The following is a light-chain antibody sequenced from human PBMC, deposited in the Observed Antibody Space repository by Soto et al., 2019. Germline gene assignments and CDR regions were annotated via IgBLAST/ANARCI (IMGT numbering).Light chain of an antibody. V-gene: IGKV3-15*01. Sequence: EIVLTQSPGTLSVSPGERATLSCRASQSVSSKLAWYQQKPGQATRLLFYGASTGATGIPARFSGSGSETEFTLSISSLQSEDFAVYSCQQYNNWPGTFGQGTKVEIK. CDR1: QSVSSK. CDR2: GAS. J-gene: IGKJ1*01. CDR3: QQYNNWPGT.